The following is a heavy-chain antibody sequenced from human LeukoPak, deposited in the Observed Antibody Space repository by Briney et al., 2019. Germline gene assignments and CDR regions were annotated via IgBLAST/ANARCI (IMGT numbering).Heavy chain of an antibody. CDR2: IHLSGVT. CDR1: GDSITSYAW. CDR3: ARVISSAWRQMDL. V-gene: IGHV4-4*02. J-gene: IGHJ5*02. D-gene: IGHD3-22*01. Sequence: SETLSLTCSVSGDSITSYAWWSWVRQPPGKGLEWIGEIHLSGVTNYNPSLESRVTMSIDKSKNQLSLNLMSVTAADTAVYYCARVISSAWRQMDLWGQGTLVTVSS.